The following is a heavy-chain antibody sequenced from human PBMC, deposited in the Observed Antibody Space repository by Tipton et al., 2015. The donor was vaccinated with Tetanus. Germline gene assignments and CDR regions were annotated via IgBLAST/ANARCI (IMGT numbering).Heavy chain of an antibody. Sequence: QSGAEVKKPGSSVKVSCKVSGGTFSSYAISWVRQAPGQGLEWMGGIIPLFRTKNYAQKFQGRVTITADESTNTAYMELRSLRSDDTAVYYCARGGTMDYWGQGTLVTVSA. CDR3: ARGGTMDY. CDR1: GGTFSSYA. V-gene: IGHV1-69*01. J-gene: IGHJ4*02. CDR2: IIPLFRTK. D-gene: IGHD1-1*01.